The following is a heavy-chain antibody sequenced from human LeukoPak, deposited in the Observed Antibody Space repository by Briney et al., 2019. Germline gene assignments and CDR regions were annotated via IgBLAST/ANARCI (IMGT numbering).Heavy chain of an antibody. CDR1: GGSISSSSYY. Sequence: SETLSLTCTVSGGSISSSSYYWGWIRQPPGKGLEWIGSIYYSGSTYYNPSLKSRVTISVVTSKNQFSLKLSSVTAADTAVYYCAREGGNSPFDYWGQGTLVTVSS. CDR2: IYYSGST. J-gene: IGHJ4*02. D-gene: IGHD4-23*01. CDR3: AREGGNSPFDY. V-gene: IGHV4-39*07.